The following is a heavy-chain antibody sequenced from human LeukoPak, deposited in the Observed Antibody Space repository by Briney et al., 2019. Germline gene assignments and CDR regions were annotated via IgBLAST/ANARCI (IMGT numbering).Heavy chain of an antibody. CDR2: IIPSSGST. J-gene: IGHJ6*02. CDR3: ARVPPQSRTNGVFAYYYYGMDV. CDR1: GYAFTSYH. Sequence: ASVKVSCKASGYAFTSYHIHWMRQAPGQGLGWMGIIIPSSGSTTYAQKFQGRVTITADESTSTAYMELSSLRSEDTAVYFCARVPPQSRTNGVFAYYYYGMDVWGQGTTVTVSS. V-gene: IGHV1-46*01. D-gene: IGHD2-8*01.